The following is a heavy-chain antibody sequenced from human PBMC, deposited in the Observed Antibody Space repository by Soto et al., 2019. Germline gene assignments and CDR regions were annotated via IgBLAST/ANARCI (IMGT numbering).Heavy chain of an antibody. Sequence: QVQLVQSGTEVKKPGASVKVSCKASGYSFTHYVIHWVRQAPGQRLEWMGWIGAGDGKTYYSQNFQGRVTITKDTSATKAYMELSRLIPEDTAVYYCVRDYASDSGVLLDFWGQGTLVTVSS. CDR3: VRDYASDSGVLLDF. CDR2: IGAGDGKT. CDR1: GYSFTHYV. V-gene: IGHV1-3*01. D-gene: IGHD3-22*01. J-gene: IGHJ4*02.